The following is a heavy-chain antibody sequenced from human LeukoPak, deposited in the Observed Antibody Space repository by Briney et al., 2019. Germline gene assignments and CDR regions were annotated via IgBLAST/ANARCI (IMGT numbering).Heavy chain of an antibody. V-gene: IGHV3-23*01. CDR2: LSGSGVRT. CDR3: AKAEGYSTGWFSY. Sequence: GGSLRLSCTVSGFTFSNYAMNWVRQAPGKGLEWVSGLSGSGVRTDYADSVKGRFTVSRDISKDTLYLQMNDLRAEDTAVHYCAKAEGYSTGWFSYWGQGTLVTVSS. J-gene: IGHJ4*02. CDR1: GFTFSNYA. D-gene: IGHD6-19*01.